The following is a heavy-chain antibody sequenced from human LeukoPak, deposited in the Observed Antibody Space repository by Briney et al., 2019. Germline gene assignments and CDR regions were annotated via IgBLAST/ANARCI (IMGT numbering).Heavy chain of an antibody. V-gene: IGHV3-74*01. D-gene: IGHD4-17*01. CDR2: INSDGSSK. Sequence: PGGSLRLSCAASGFTFSSYWMHWVGQAPGKGLVWVSRINSDGSSKTYADSVKGRFTISRDNAKNTLYLQMNSLRAEDMAVYYCARSPTVSDLPAWGQGTLVTISS. CDR3: ARSPTVSDLPA. CDR1: GFTFSSYW. J-gene: IGHJ4*02.